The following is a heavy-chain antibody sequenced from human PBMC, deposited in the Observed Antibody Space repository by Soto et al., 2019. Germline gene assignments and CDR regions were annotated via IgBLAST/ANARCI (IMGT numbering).Heavy chain of an antibody. J-gene: IGHJ4*02. CDR3: ARDLGYSSNWSDY. CDR2: ISGSGGST. D-gene: IGHD6-13*01. CDR1: GFTFSSYA. V-gene: IGHV3-23*01. Sequence: GGSLRLSCAASGFTFSSYAMSWVRQAPGKGLEWVSVISGSGGSTYYADSVKGRFTISRDTSKNTLYLQTNSLRAEDTAIYHCARDLGYSSNWSDYWGQGTLVTVSS.